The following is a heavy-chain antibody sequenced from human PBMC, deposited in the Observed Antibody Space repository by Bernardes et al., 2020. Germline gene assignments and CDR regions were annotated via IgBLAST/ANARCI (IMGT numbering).Heavy chain of an antibody. CDR3: VRGMGDF. V-gene: IGHV3-74*01. Sequence: SLRLSCAASGFGFRNSWMHWVRQVPGKGLVWVSRINNDATVTSYADSVKGRFTISRDNVRNTLHLQMNSLRAEDTAVYFCVRGMGDFWGQGTKVTVSS. D-gene: IGHD6-13*01. CDR1: GFGFRNSW. CDR2: INNDATVT. J-gene: IGHJ3*01.